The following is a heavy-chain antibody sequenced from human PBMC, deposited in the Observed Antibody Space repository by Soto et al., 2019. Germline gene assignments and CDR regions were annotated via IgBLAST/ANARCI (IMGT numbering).Heavy chain of an antibody. Sequence: QVQLVQSGAEVKKPGASVKVSCKASGYTFTGYYMHWVRQAPGQGLEWMGWINPNSGGTNYAQQLQGRVTMTRDTSISTAYMERSRLRSDDTAVYYCARDRGARAAAGTNPKYYFDYWGQGTLVTVAS. CDR1: GYTFTGYY. CDR3: ARDRGARAAAGTNPKYYFDY. V-gene: IGHV1-2*02. D-gene: IGHD6-13*01. J-gene: IGHJ4*02. CDR2: INPNSGGT.